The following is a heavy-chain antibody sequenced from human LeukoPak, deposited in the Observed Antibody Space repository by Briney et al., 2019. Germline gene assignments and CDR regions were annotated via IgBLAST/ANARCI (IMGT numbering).Heavy chain of an antibody. J-gene: IGHJ4*02. D-gene: IGHD6-13*01. CDR1: GFTFGDYA. Sequence: GGSLRLSCTASGFTFGDYAMSWVRQAPGKGLEWVSVIYSGGTTYYADSVKGRFTISRDNSKNTLYLQMNTLRADDTAVYYCARAPYSSLYYFDYWGQGTLVTVSS. V-gene: IGHV3-53*01. CDR3: ARAPYSSLYYFDY. CDR2: IYSGGTT.